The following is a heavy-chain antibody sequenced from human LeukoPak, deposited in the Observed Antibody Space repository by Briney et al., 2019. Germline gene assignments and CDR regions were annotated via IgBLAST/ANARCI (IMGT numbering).Heavy chain of an antibody. CDR2: ISGSGGST. Sequence: GGSLRLSCAASGFTFSSYAMSWVRQAPGKGLEWVSAISGSGGSTYYADSVKGRFTISRDNSKNTLYLQMNSLRAEDTAVYYCAKPPVGYCSGGSCLYFDYWGQGTLVTVSS. CDR3: AKPPVGYCSGGSCLYFDY. V-gene: IGHV3-23*01. D-gene: IGHD2-15*01. J-gene: IGHJ4*02. CDR1: GFTFSSYA.